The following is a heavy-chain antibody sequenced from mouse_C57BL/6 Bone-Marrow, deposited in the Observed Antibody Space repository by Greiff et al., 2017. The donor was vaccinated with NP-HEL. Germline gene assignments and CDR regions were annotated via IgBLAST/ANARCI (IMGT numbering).Heavy chain of an antibody. CDR3: ARHANYGGYFDV. Sequence: EVKLVESGGDLVKPGGSLKLSCAASGFTFSSYGMSWVRQTPDKRLEWVATISSGGSYTYYPDSVKGRFTISRDNAKNTLYLQMSSLKSEDTAMYYCARHANYGGYFDVWGTGTTGTVSS. CDR2: ISSGGSYT. V-gene: IGHV5-6*02. D-gene: IGHD1-1*01. J-gene: IGHJ1*03. CDR1: GFTFSSYG.